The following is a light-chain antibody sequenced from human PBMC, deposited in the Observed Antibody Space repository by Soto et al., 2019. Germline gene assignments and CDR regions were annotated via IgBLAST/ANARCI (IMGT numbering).Light chain of an antibody. CDR1: TSNIGSNT. V-gene: IGLV1-44*01. CDR2: INN. Sequence: QSVLTQPPSASGTPGQSVTISCSGSTSNIGSNTVNWYQQLPGTAPKLLVYINNQRPSGVPDRFSGSKSGTSGSLAISGLQSEDEADYYCATWDDSLNAVVFGGGTKLTVL. CDR3: ATWDDSLNAVV. J-gene: IGLJ2*01.